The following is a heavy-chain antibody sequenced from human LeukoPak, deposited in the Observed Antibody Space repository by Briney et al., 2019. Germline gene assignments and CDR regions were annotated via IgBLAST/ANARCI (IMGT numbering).Heavy chain of an antibody. J-gene: IGHJ5*02. V-gene: IGHV4-39*01. Sequence: SETLSLTCTVSGGSISSYYWGWIRQPPGKGLEWIGTIYYSGSTYYNPSLKSRVTISVDKSKNQFSLKLTSVTAADTAVYYCARLARFIDYESWFDPWGQGTLVTVSS. D-gene: IGHD4-17*01. CDR1: GGSISSYY. CDR2: IYYSGST. CDR3: ARLARFIDYESWFDP.